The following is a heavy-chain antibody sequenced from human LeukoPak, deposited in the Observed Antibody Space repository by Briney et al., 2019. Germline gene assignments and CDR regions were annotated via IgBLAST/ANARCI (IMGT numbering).Heavy chain of an antibody. Sequence: ASVKVSCKASGDTFTGYYIHWVRQAPGQGLEWMGWINPNSGGTNYAQKFQGRVTMTRDTSISTAYMELSGLRSDDIAIYFCATTGREDSSGWFSYYYYYYMDVWGKGTTVTVSS. CDR3: ATTGREDSSGWFSYYYYYYMDV. CDR1: GDTFTGYY. V-gene: IGHV1-2*02. J-gene: IGHJ6*03. CDR2: INPNSGGT. D-gene: IGHD6-19*01.